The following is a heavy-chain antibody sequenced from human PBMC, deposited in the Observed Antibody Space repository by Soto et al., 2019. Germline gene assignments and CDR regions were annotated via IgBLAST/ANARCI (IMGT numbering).Heavy chain of an antibody. Sequence: EVQLVESGGGLVQPGGSLRLSCAASGFTLSDHYMDWVRQAPGKGLEWLGRTRNKANYYITEYATSVKGRFTISRDDSKNSVYLQLNSLKSEDTAVYYCGRWTSGSPDCWGQGTLVTVSS. D-gene: IGHD1-26*01. CDR2: TRNKANYYIT. CDR3: GRWTSGSPDC. CDR1: GFTLSDHY. J-gene: IGHJ4*02. V-gene: IGHV3-72*01.